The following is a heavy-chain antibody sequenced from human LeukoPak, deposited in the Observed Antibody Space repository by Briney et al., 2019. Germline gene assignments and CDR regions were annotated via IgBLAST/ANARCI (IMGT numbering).Heavy chain of an antibody. CDR3: ASGGSSWDGDYYYYGMDV. CDR2: ISSSSSYT. V-gene: IGHV3-11*06. Sequence: GGSLRLSCAASGFTFSDYYMSWIRQAPGKGLEWVSYISSSSSYTNYADSVKGRFTISRDNAKNSLYLQMNSPRAEDTAVYYWASGGSSWDGDYYYYGMDVWGQGTTVTVSS. CDR1: GFTFSDYY. J-gene: IGHJ6*02. D-gene: IGHD6-13*01.